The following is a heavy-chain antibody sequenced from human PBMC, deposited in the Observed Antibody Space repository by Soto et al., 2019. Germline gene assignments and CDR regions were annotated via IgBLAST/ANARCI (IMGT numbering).Heavy chain of an antibody. J-gene: IGHJ3*02. CDR2: IYPGDSDT. Sequence: GASLKISCKGSGYSFTNFWIGWVRQMPGKGLEWMGIIYPGDSDTRYSPSFQGQVTISADKSISTAYLQWTSLKASDTAMYYCARRDDSRTSWAFDIWGQGTMVTVSS. V-gene: IGHV5-51*01. CDR3: ARRDDSRTSWAFDI. D-gene: IGHD3-22*01. CDR1: GYSFTNFW.